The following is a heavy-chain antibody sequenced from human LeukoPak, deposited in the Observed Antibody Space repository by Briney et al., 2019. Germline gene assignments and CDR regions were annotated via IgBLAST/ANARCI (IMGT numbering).Heavy chain of an antibody. Sequence: GGSLRLSCTASGFTFGDYAMSWFRQAPGKGLEWVGFIRSKAYGGTTEYAASVKGRFTISRDDSKSIAYLQMNSLKTEDTAVYYCTRDRYYDFWSGYMEGGYFDYWGQGTLVTVSS. CDR2: IRSKAYGGTT. V-gene: IGHV3-49*03. D-gene: IGHD3-3*01. CDR3: TRDRYYDFWSGYMEGGYFDY. CDR1: GFTFGDYA. J-gene: IGHJ4*02.